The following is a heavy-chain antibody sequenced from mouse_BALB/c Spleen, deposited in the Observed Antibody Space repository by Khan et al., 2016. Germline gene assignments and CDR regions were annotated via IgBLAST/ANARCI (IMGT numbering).Heavy chain of an antibody. V-gene: IGHV1-20*02. D-gene: IGHD1-1*01. CDR1: GYSFIGYF. Sequence: VQLQQPGPELVKPGASVKISCKASGYSFIGYFMNWVMQSHGKSLEWIGRINPYNGDTFYNQKFKGKATLTVDKSSSTAHMELRILASEDSAVYYCEREYGSPRGAMDYGGQGTSVTVSS. CDR2: INPYNGDT. J-gene: IGHJ4*01. CDR3: EREYGSPRGAMDY.